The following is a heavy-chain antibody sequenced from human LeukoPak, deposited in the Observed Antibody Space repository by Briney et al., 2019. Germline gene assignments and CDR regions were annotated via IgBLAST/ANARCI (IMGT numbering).Heavy chain of an antibody. J-gene: IGHJ4*02. CDR1: GYSFTSYW. D-gene: IGHD6-25*01. CDR2: IYPGDSDI. CDR3: ARSTQRYFDY. Sequence: GESLRISCKGSGYSFTSYWIGWVRQMPGKGLEWMGIIYPGDSDIRYSPSFQGQVTISADRSISTAYLQWSSLKASDTAMYYCARSTQRYFDYWGQGTLLTVSS. V-gene: IGHV5-51*01.